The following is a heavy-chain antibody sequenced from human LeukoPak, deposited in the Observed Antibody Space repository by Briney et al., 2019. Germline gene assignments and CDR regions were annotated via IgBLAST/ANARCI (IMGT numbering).Heavy chain of an antibody. D-gene: IGHD4-17*01. CDR3: ARTVTNYYYYYGMDV. V-gene: IGHV3-7*01. Sequence: GGSLRLSCAASGFTFSSYWMSWFRQAPGKGLEWVANIKQDGSEKYYVDSVKGRFTISRDNAKNSLYLQMNSLRAEDTAVYYCARTVTNYYYYYGMDVWGQGTTVTVSS. CDR2: IKQDGSEK. J-gene: IGHJ6*02. CDR1: GFTFSSYW.